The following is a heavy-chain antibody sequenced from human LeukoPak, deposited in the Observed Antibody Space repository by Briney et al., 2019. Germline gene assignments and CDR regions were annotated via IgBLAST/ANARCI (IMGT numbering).Heavy chain of an antibody. Sequence: PSETLSLTCTVSGGSISSYYWSWIRQPPGKGLEWIGYIYTSGSTNYNPSLKSRVTISVDTSKNQFSLKLSSVTAADTAVYYCARTIFGPSLGGWFDPWGQGTLVTVSS. CDR2: IYTSGST. CDR3: ARTIFGPSLGGWFDP. J-gene: IGHJ5*02. V-gene: IGHV4-4*09. CDR1: GGSISSYY. D-gene: IGHD3-3*01.